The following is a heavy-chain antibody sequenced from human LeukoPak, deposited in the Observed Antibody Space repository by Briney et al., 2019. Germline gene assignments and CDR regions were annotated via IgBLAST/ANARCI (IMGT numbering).Heavy chain of an antibody. Sequence: GGSLRLSCAASGFTFSSYGMHWVRQAPGKGLEWVAVIWYDGSNKYYAGSVKGRFTISRDNSKNTLYLQMNSLRAEDTAVYYWARPNGSGRSLRVAYWGQGTLVTVSS. CDR2: IWYDGSNK. V-gene: IGHV3-33*01. CDR3: ARPNGSGRSLRVAY. D-gene: IGHD6-19*01. J-gene: IGHJ4*02. CDR1: GFTFSSYG.